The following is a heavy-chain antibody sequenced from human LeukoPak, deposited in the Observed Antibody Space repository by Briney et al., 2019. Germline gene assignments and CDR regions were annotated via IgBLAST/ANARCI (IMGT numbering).Heavy chain of an antibody. CDR3: AKDLEAVADTGYFDY. CDR1: GFTFSNYG. Sequence: PGRSLRLSCAASGFTFSNYGLHWVRQAPGKGLEWVAVISYDGSNRYSADSVKGRFTISRDNSKNMLYLQMNSLRAEDTAVYYCAKDLEAVADTGYFDYWGQGTLVTVSS. J-gene: IGHJ4*02. V-gene: IGHV3-30*18. CDR2: ISYDGSNR. D-gene: IGHD6-19*01.